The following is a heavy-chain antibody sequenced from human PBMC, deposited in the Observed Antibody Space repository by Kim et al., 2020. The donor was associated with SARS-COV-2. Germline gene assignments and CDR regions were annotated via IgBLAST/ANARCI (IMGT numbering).Heavy chain of an antibody. Sequence: GGSLRLSCTASGFTFGDYAMSWFRQAPGKGLEWVGVIRSKGYGGTTEYAASVKGRFTISRDDSKSIAYLQMNSLKTEDTAVYYCTRDLIFGVAYYYYYGRGVWGQGTAVTVSS. J-gene: IGHJ6*02. D-gene: IGHD3-3*01. CDR1: GFTFGDYA. CDR3: TRDLIFGVAYYYYYGRGV. V-gene: IGHV3-49*03. CDR2: IRSKGYGGTT.